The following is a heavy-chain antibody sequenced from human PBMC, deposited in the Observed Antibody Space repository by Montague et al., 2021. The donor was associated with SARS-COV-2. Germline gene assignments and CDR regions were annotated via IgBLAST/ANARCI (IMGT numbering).Heavy chain of an antibody. D-gene: IGHD5-12*01. CDR2: IYYSGST. CDR1: GGSISSGGYY. V-gene: IGHV4-31*03. CDR3: ARDRYSGYVLDAFDI. Sequence: TLSLTCTVSGGSISSGGYYWSWIRQHPGKGLEWIGHIYYSGSTYYNPSLKSRVTISVDTSKNQFSLKLSSVTAADTAVYYCARDRYSGYVLDAFDIWGQGTMVTVSP. J-gene: IGHJ3*02.